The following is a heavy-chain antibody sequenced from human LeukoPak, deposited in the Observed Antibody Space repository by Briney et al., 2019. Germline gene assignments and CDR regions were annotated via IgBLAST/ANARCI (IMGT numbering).Heavy chain of an antibody. CDR2: IYYSGNT. CDR1: GGSISSYY. J-gene: IGHJ4*02. D-gene: IGHD5-18*01. CDR3: ARDGYSYGLGIDY. Sequence: SETLSLTCTVSGGSISSYYWSWIRQPPGKGLEWIGYIYYSGNTNYNPSLKSRVTISVDTSKNQFSLKLSSVTAADTAVYYCARDGYSYGLGIDYWGQGTLVTVSS. V-gene: IGHV4-59*12.